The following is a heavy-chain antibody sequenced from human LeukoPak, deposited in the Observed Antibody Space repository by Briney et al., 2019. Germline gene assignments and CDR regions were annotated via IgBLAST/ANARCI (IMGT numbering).Heavy chain of an antibody. CDR1: GFTFSSYA. Sequence: GGSLRLSCAASGFTFSSYAMTWLRQAPGKGLEWVSAISGSGGSTYYADSVKGRFTISRDNSKNTLYLQMYSLRAEDTALYYCAKASRIVVVVAATSPYYYYMDVWGKGTTVTVSS. D-gene: IGHD2-15*01. V-gene: IGHV3-23*01. J-gene: IGHJ6*03. CDR3: AKASRIVVVVAATSPYYYYMDV. CDR2: ISGSGGST.